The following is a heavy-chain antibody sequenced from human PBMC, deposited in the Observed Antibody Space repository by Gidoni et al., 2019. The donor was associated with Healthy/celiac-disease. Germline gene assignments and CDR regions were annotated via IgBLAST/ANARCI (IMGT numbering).Heavy chain of an antibody. CDR1: GFTFSSYE. CDR2: ISSSGSTI. J-gene: IGHJ6*02. V-gene: IGHV3-48*03. CDR3: AREGSGSPRSYGMDV. D-gene: IGHD1-26*01. Sequence: EVQLVESGGGLVQPGGSLRLSCAASGFTFSSYEMNWVRQAPGKGLEWVSYISSSGSTIYYADSVKGRFTISRDNAKNSLYLQMNSLRAEDTAVYYCAREGSGSPRSYGMDVWGQGTTVTVSS.